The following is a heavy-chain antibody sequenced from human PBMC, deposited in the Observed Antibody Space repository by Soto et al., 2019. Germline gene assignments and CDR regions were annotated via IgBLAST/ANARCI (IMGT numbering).Heavy chain of an antibody. CDR2: IKEDGGSK. J-gene: IGHJ4*02. CDR3: ARDRGYLSFDY. V-gene: IGHV3-7*03. D-gene: IGHD5-12*01. Sequence: GGSLRLSCAASGFTFSVSWLAWVRQAPGKGLEWVANIKEDGGSKYYVDSVKGRFTISRDNAMNSLYLQMNSLRVEDSAVYYCARDRGYLSFDYWGPGTLVTVSS. CDR1: GFTFSVSW.